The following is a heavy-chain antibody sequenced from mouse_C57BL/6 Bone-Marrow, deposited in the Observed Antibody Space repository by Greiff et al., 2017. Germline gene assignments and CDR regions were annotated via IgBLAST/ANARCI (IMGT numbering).Heavy chain of an antibody. CDR1: GYTFTDYY. D-gene: IGHD2-5*01. CDR3: AREPRYYDSNWSWDD. CDR2: INPNNGGT. J-gene: IGHJ1*03. Sequence: VQLQQSGPELVKPGASVKISCKASGYTFTDYYMNWVKQSHGKSLEWIGDINPNNGGTSYNQKFKGKATLTVDKSSSTAYMELRSLTSEDSAVYCCAREPRYYDSNWSWDDWGTGTTVTVSS. V-gene: IGHV1-26*01.